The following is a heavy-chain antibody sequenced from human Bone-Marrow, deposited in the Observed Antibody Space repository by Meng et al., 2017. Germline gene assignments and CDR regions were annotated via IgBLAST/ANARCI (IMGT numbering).Heavy chain of an antibody. CDR1: GYIFNTSG. CDR3: ARDLPGGTKGTWLDL. Sequence: QGQLGQAGAEVKKPGASGKVACKAAGYIFNTSGVSWVRQAPGQGPEWMGWISAYNDNTNYAQNFQGRFTMTTDTSTSTAYMELRSLRSDDTAVYYCARDLPGGTKGTWLDLWGQGTLVTVSS. J-gene: IGHJ5*02. V-gene: IGHV1-18*01. D-gene: IGHD1-14*01. CDR2: ISAYNDNT.